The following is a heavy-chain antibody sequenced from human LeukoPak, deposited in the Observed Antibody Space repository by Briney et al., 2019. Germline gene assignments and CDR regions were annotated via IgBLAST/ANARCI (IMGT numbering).Heavy chain of an antibody. J-gene: IGHJ1*01. CDR1: GGSFSGYY. CDR3: ARGRWGAARPRWGEYFQH. Sequence: SETLSLTCAVYGGSFSGYYWSWIRQPPGKGLEWIGEINHSGSTNYNPSHKSRVTISVDTSKNQFSLKLSSVTAADTAVYYCARGRWGAARPRWGEYFQHWGQGTLVTVSS. V-gene: IGHV4-34*01. D-gene: IGHD6-6*01. CDR2: INHSGST.